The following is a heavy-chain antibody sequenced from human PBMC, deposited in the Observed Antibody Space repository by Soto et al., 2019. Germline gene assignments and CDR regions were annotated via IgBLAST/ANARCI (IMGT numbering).Heavy chain of an antibody. CDR1: GLTFSIYW. CDR3: TSPEGYSYGFDY. Sequence: LRLSCAASGLTFSIYWMSWVRQAPGKGLEWVANIKQDGSEKYYVDSVKGRFTISRDNAKNSLYLQMNSLRAEDTAVYYCTSPEGYSYGFDYWGQGTLVTVSS. CDR2: IKQDGSEK. J-gene: IGHJ4*02. V-gene: IGHV3-7*01. D-gene: IGHD5-18*01.